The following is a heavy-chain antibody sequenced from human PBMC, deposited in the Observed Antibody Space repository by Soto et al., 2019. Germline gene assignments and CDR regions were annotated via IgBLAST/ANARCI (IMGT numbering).Heavy chain of an antibody. Sequence: QVQLVQSGAEVRKPGASVKISCKASGYTFTSYDIAWVRQATGQGLEWMGWMNPNSANTGYAQKFQGRVTMTGDTSISTAYMELNSLTIEDRAVYYCARAIRDQLLSDYWGQGTLVTVSS. CDR2: MNPNSANT. V-gene: IGHV1-8*01. CDR3: ARAIRDQLLSDY. D-gene: IGHD1-26*01. J-gene: IGHJ4*02. CDR1: GYTFTSYD.